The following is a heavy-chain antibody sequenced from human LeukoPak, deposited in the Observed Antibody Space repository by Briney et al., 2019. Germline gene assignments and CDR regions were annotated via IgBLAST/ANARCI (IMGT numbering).Heavy chain of an antibody. CDR3: AKDPGYYDFWSGYYSSHPFDY. CDR1: GFTFSSYG. CDR2: IRYDGSNK. V-gene: IGHV3-30*02. J-gene: IGHJ4*02. Sequence: GGSLRLSRAASGFTFSSYGMHWFRQAPGKGLEWVAFIRYDGSNKYYADSVKGRFTISRDNSKNTLYLQMNSLRAEDTAVYYCAKDPGYYDFWSGYYSSHPFDYWGQGTLVTVSS. D-gene: IGHD3-3*01.